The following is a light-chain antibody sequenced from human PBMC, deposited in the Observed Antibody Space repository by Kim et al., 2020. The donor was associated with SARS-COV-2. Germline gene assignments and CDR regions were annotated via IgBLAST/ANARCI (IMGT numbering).Light chain of an antibody. CDR3: ASWDDRLSAQV. CDR2: RNH. CDR1: PANIGNMF. Sequence: GQSITYSSYGSPANIGNMFVTWYHQLPGAAPKLLRYRNHERPSGVPDRISGSKSGTSASLAISGLRAEDEADYYCASWDDRLSAQVFGGGTQLTVL. J-gene: IGLJ3*02. V-gene: IGLV1-47*01.